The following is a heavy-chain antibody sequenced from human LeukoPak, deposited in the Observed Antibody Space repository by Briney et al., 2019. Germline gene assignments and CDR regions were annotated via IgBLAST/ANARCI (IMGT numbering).Heavy chain of an antibody. Sequence: GGSLRLSCAASGFTFNTHGMNWVRQAPGKGLEWVAIISYDGSHKLYADSVKGRFTISRDNSKNTLYLQMNSLRAEDTAVYYCAKDLEMATYLTFDIWGQGTMVTVSS. J-gene: IGHJ3*02. CDR1: GFTFNTHG. D-gene: IGHD5-24*01. V-gene: IGHV3-30*18. CDR2: ISYDGSHK. CDR3: AKDLEMATYLTFDI.